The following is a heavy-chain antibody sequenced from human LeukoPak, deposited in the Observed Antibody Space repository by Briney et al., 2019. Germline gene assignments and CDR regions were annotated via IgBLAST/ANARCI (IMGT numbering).Heavy chain of an antibody. J-gene: IGHJ4*02. CDR1: GFTFSTYW. V-gene: IGHV3-74*01. CDR3: ARDFDYDSRGKGLGY. CDR2: INSDGSRT. D-gene: IGHD3-22*01. Sequence: GGSLRLSCAASGFTFSTYWMHWVRQAPGKGLVWVSRINSDGSRTTYADSVKGRFTISRDNAKNTLYLQMNSLRTEDTAVYYCARDFDYDSRGKGLGYWGQGTLVTVSS.